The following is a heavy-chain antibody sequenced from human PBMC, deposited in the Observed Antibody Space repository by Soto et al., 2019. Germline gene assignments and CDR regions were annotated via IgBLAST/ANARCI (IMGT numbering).Heavy chain of an antibody. CDR2: IKGDVTIA. Sequence: EVQLVESGGGLVQPGGSLRLSCAASGFTFSSYWMHWVRQAPGKGLVWVSRIKGDVTIANYAALWKGRFTISRDNAKNKLYQQIHRLRAEDTAVYYCARGIPRHYGFDVWGQGTTITVSS. V-gene: IGHV3-74*01. CDR1: GFTFSSYW. J-gene: IGHJ3*01. D-gene: IGHD2-21*01. CDR3: ARGIPRHYGFDV.